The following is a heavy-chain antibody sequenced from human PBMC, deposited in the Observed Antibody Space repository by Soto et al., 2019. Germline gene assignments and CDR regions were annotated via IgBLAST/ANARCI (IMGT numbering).Heavy chain of an antibody. V-gene: IGHV3-48*02. CDR2: ISSSASTI. Sequence: PGGSLRLSCAASGFTFSTYTMNWVRQAPGKGLEWVTHISSSASTINYADSVKGRFTISRDNAKNSPYLQMNSLRDEDTAVYYCARDPPQGAFDIWGQGTMVTVSS. CDR3: ARDPPQGAFDI. CDR1: GFTFSTYT. J-gene: IGHJ3*02.